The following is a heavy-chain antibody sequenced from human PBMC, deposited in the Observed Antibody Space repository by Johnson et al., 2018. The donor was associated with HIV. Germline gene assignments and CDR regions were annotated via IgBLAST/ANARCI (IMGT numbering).Heavy chain of an antibody. V-gene: IGHV3-66*01. J-gene: IGHJ3*02. CDR1: GFTVTNKY. CDR2: MYGGGSP. D-gene: IGHD6-13*01. CDR3: ARDEAAVRMVANDAFDI. Sequence: MLLVESGGGLVQPGGSLRLSCAASGFTVTNKYMSWVRQAPGKGLEWVSVMYGGGSPYHADSVKGRFTISRDNAKNSLYLQMNSLRAEDTAVYYCARDEAAVRMVANDAFDIWGQGTMVTVSS.